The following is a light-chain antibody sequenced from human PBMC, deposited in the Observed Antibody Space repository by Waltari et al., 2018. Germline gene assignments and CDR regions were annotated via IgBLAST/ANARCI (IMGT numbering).Light chain of an antibody. CDR2: DVN. V-gene: IGLV2-14*03. CDR3: SSYTGSSALVV. J-gene: IGLJ2*01. CDR1: TIDIGSYNY. Sequence: QSALTQPASVSGSPGTSITIPCSGITIDIGSYNYVSCYQQHPGNAPKLIIFDVNRRPSGVSNRFSGSKSGLTASLTISGLQAEDEAEYYCSSYTGSSALVVFGGGTKLSVL.